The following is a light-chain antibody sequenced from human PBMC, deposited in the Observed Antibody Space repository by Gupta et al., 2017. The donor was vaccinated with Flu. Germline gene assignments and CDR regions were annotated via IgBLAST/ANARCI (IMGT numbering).Light chain of an antibody. J-gene: IGKJ1*01. CDR3: QQDGSSPWT. CDR2: GAS. V-gene: IGKV3-20*01. Sequence: EIVLTQSPDTLSLSPGERANLSCRASQNVSSRYFAWYQQKPGQPPRLLMYGASSRANGIPDRFSGRGSGTDLTLTISRLEPEDFAVYYCQQDGSSPWTFGQGTKVEI. CDR1: QNVSSRY.